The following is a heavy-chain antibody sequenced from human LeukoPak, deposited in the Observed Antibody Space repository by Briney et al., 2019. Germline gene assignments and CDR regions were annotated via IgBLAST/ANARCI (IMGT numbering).Heavy chain of an antibody. D-gene: IGHD3-16*02. Sequence: SETLSLTCAVYGESFSGYYWSWLRQPPGKGVEWIGEINHSGSTNYNPSLKSRVTISVDTSKNQFSLKLSSVTAADTAVYYCARGFPDYVWGSYRRNWFDPWGQGTLVTVSS. CDR3: ARGFPDYVWGSYRRNWFDP. CDR1: GESFSGYY. V-gene: IGHV4-34*01. J-gene: IGHJ5*02. CDR2: INHSGST.